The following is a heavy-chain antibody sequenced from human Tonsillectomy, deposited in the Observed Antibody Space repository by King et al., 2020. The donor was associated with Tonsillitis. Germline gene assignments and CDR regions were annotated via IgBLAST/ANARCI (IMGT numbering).Heavy chain of an antibody. J-gene: IGHJ4*02. CDR2: IKQYGTEK. D-gene: IGHD6-19*01. CDR3: TAEQWLAFDY. Sequence: VQLVESGGGLVQPGGSLRLSCAASGFSFSTYWMSWVRQAPGKGLEWVANIKQYGTEKYYVDSVKGRFTISRDNAKNSLYLQMNSLRAEDTAVYYCTAEQWLAFDYWGQGTLGTVSS. CDR1: GFSFSTYW. V-gene: IGHV3-7*03.